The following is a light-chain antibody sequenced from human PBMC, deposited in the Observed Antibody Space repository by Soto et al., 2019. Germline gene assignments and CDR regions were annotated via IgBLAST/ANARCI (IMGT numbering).Light chain of an antibody. Sequence: QSALTQPASVSGSPGQSITISCTGTSSDVGGYNYVSWYQQHPGKAPKLMIYDVSNRPSGVSNRFSGSKSGNTASLTISGLQAEDEADYYCSSYTSSSTLFGGGXXXTXL. CDR2: DVS. CDR3: SSYTSSSTL. CDR1: SSDVGGYNY. J-gene: IGLJ2*01. V-gene: IGLV2-14*01.